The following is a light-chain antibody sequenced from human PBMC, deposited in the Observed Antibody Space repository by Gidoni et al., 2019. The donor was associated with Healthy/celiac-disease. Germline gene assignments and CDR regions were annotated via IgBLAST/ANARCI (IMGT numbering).Light chain of an antibody. CDR1: NIGSKS. J-gene: IGLJ2*01. Sequence: SYVLTQPPSVSVAPGKPARITCGGTNIGSKSVHLYQQKPGQAAVLVVYDDSDRPSGIPERFSGSNSGNTATLTSSRVEAGDEADYYCQVWAGEVVFGGGTKLTVL. CDR2: DDS. V-gene: IGLV3-21*03. CDR3: QVWAGEVV.